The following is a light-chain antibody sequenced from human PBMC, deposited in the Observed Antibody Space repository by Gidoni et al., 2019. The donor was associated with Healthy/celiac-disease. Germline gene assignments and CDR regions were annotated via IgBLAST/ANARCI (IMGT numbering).Light chain of an antibody. J-gene: IGKJ1*01. CDR1: QGISSY. CDR2: AAS. CDR3: QQLDSYPRT. V-gene: IGKV1-9*01. Sequence: DIQLTQSPSFLSASVGDRVTITCSARQGISSYLAWYQQKPGKATKLMIYAASNLQSGVPARFRGSGSGTELTLTISRLQTEDFANYYCQQLDSYPRTFGQGTKVEIK.